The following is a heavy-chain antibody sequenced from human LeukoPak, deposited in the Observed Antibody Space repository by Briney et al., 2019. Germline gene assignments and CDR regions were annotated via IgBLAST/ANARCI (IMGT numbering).Heavy chain of an antibody. CDR3: AREIRNSSDY. J-gene: IGHJ4*02. D-gene: IGHD1-7*01. V-gene: IGHV1-69*04. CDR2: IIPILGIA. CDR1: GGTFSSYA. Sequence: ASVKVSCKASGGTFSSYAISRVRQAPGQGLEWMGRIIPILGIANYAQKFQGRVTITADKSTSTAYMELSSLRSEDTAVYYCAREIRNSSDYWGQGTLVTVSS.